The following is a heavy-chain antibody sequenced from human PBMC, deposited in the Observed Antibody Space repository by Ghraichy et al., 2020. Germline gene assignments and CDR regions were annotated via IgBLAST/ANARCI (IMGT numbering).Heavy chain of an antibody. CDR1: GGTFSSYT. V-gene: IGHV1-69*02. Sequence: SVKVSCKASGGTFSSYTISWVRQAPGQGLEWMGRIIPILGIANYAQKFQGRVTITADKSTSTAYMELSSLRSEDTAVYYCASDIATAYYDSSGYRDYWGQGTLVTVSS. CDR2: IIPILGIA. CDR3: ASDIATAYYDSSGYRDY. J-gene: IGHJ4*02. D-gene: IGHD3-22*01.